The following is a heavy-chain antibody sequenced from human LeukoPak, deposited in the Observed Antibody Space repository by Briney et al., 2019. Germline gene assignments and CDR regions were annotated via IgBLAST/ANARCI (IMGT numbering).Heavy chain of an antibody. J-gene: IGHJ6*04. Sequence: GGSLRLSCTASGFTFGDYAMTWVRQAPGKGLEWVAFIQYDGNNKYYADSVKGRFTISRDSSKNTLYLQMNSLRAEDTAVYYCAELGITMIGGVWGKGTTVTISS. D-gene: IGHD3-10*02. CDR1: GFTFGDYA. V-gene: IGHV3-30*02. CDR2: IQYDGNNK. CDR3: AELGITMIGGV.